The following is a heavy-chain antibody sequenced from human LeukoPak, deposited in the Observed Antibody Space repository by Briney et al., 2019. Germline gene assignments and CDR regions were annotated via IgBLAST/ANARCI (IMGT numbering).Heavy chain of an antibody. CDR1: GYTSTGYY. CDR3: ARERYYYDSSGALND. Sequence: GASVKVSCKASGYTSTGYYMHWVRQAPGQGLEWMGWINPNSGGTNYAQKFQGRVTMTRDTSISTAYMELSRLRSDDTPVYYCARERYYYDSSGALNDWGQGTLVTVSS. D-gene: IGHD3-22*01. J-gene: IGHJ4*02. CDR2: INPNSGGT. V-gene: IGHV1-2*02.